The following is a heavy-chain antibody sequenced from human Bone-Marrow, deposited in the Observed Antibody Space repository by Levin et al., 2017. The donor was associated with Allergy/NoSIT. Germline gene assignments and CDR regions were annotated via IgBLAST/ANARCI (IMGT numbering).Heavy chain of an antibody. D-gene: IGHD6-13*01. CDR2: ISTSSSTI. J-gene: IGHJ4*02. Sequence: PGGSLRLSCAASGFTSSSYSMNWVRQAPGKGLEWVSYISTSSSTIYYADSVKGRFTISRDNAKNSLYLQMNSLRDEDTAVYYCARDYRSSSWLGVDYWGQGTLVTVSS. V-gene: IGHV3-48*02. CDR3: ARDYRSSSWLGVDY. CDR1: GFTSSSYS.